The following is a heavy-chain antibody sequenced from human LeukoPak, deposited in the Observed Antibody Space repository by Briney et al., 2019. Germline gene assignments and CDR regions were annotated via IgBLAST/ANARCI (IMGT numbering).Heavy chain of an antibody. D-gene: IGHD3-22*01. V-gene: IGHV4-34*01. CDR3: ARARGHQRTPSSYYDSSGSDPYYYYYGMDV. CDR1: GRSFSGYY. J-gene: IGHJ6*02. Sequence: SETLSPTCAVYGRSFSGYYWSWIRQPPGKGLEWLGEINHRGRTNNNPPLKSRVTISVDTSKNQFSLKLSSVTAADTAVYYCARARGHQRTPSSYYDSSGSDPYYYYYGMDVWGQGTTVTVSS. CDR2: INHRGRT.